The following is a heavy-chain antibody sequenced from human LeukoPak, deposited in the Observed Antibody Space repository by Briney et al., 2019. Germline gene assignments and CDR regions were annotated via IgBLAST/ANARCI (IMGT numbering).Heavy chain of an antibody. D-gene: IGHD2-2*01. CDR1: GFTLSNYD. CDR3: ARADCSSSTCYLRRSWFDP. CDR2: ISTSSRYI. V-gene: IGHV3-21*01. Sequence: GGSLRPPCAASGFTLSNYDMNWVRQAPGKGLEWVSSISTSSRYIYYKDSVRGRFTISRDDAKNSLYLEMNSLRAEDTAVYYCARADCSSSTCYLRRSWFDPWGQGTLVTVSS. J-gene: IGHJ5*02.